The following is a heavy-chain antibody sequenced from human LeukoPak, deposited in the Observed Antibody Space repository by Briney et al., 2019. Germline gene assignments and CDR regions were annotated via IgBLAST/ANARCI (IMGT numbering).Heavy chain of an antibody. Sequence: SETLSLTCTVSVGSIGTHHWSWIRQPPGKGLEWIGYIYNSGSTTYTTSLKSRVTISVDPSKNQFSLKLSSVTAAATAVYYCTRGESGYTYGHGWFDPWGQGTLVTVSS. CDR2: IYNSGST. CDR3: TRGESGYTYGHGWFDP. J-gene: IGHJ5*02. CDR1: VGSIGTHH. V-gene: IGHV4-59*11. D-gene: IGHD5-18*01.